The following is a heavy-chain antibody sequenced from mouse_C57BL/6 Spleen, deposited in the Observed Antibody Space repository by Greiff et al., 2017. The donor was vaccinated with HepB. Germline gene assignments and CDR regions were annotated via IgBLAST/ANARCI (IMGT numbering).Heavy chain of an antibody. J-gene: IGHJ1*03. Sequence: DVQLVESGGGLVKPGGSLKLSCAASGFTFSSYAMSWVRQTPEKRLEWVATISDGGSYTYYPDNVKGRFTISRDNAKNNLYLQMSHLKSEDTAMYYCARDRDGYYAYWYFDVWGTGTTVTVSS. CDR2: ISDGGSYT. CDR1: GFTFSSYA. V-gene: IGHV5-4*01. CDR3: ARDRDGYYAYWYFDV. D-gene: IGHD2-3*01.